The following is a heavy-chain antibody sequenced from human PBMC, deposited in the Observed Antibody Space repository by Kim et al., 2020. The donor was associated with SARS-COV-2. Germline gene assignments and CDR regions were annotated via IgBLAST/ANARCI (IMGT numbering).Heavy chain of an antibody. D-gene: IGHD3-22*01. CDR2: IYYSGST. V-gene: IGHV4-59*01. CDR3: ASYFTTRGPPFYYMDV. Sequence: SETLSLTCTVSGGSISSYYWSWIRQPPGKGLEWIGYIYYSGSTNYNPSLKSRVTISVDTSKNQFSLKLSSVTAADTAVYYCASYFTTRGPPFYYMDVRGKGTTVTVSS. CDR1: GGSISSYY. J-gene: IGHJ6*03.